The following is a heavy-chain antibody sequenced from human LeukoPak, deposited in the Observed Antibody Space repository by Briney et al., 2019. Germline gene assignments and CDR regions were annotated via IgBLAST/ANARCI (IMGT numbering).Heavy chain of an antibody. CDR1: GFTFSDYY. J-gene: IGHJ4*02. V-gene: IGHV3-11*01. Sequence: GGSLRLSCAASGFTFSDYYMSWIRQAPGKGLEWVSYISSSGSTIYYADSVKGRFTISRDNAKNSLYLQMNSLRAEDTAVYYCARPNVYSSSWYYLDYWGQGTLVTVSS. CDR3: ARPNVYSSSWYYLDY. D-gene: IGHD6-13*01. CDR2: ISSSGSTI.